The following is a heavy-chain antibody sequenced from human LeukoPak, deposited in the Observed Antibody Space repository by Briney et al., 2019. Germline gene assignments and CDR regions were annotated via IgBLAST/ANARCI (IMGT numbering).Heavy chain of an antibody. V-gene: IGHV4-4*07. Sequence: SETLSLTCTVSGGSLSSYYWSWIRQPAGKGLGWIGLIYTSGSTNYNPSLKSRVTMSVDTSKNQFSLKLSSVTAADTAVYYCARGYGDYDSFDYWGQGTLVTVAS. D-gene: IGHD4-17*01. CDR2: IYTSGST. CDR1: GGSLSSYY. CDR3: ARGYGDYDSFDY. J-gene: IGHJ4*02.